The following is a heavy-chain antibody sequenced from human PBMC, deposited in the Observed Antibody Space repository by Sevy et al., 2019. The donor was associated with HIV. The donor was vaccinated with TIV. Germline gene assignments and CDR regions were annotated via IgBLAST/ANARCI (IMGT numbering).Heavy chain of an antibody. CDR1: GFTFSNFG. V-gene: IGHV3-30*02. Sequence: GRSLRLSCTASGFTFSNFGMHWVRQLPGKGLEWVTFIRYDGTDKYYAASVKGRFTISRDDSKNTLYLQMDSLRAEDTAIYYCAKDLAGPGRRYFDYWGQGTLVTVSS. CDR2: IRYDGTDK. D-gene: IGHD6-13*01. J-gene: IGHJ4*02. CDR3: AKDLAGPGRRYFDY.